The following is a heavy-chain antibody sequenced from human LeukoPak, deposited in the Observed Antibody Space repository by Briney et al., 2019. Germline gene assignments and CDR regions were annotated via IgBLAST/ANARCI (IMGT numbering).Heavy chain of an antibody. CDR1: GFTFSSYS. D-gene: IGHD3-22*01. J-gene: IGHJ3*02. CDR3: ARDEASPSYYYDSSGGAFDI. CDR2: ISSSSSCI. Sequence: GGSLRLSCAASGFTFSSYSMNWVRQAPGKGLEWVSSISSSSSCIYYADSVKGRFTISRDNAKNSLYLQMNSLRAEDTAVYYCARDEASPSYYYDSSGGAFDIWGQGTMVTVSS. V-gene: IGHV3-21*01.